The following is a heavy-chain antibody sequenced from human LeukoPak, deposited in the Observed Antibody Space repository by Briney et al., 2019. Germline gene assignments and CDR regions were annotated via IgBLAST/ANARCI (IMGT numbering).Heavy chain of an antibody. CDR3: ARGYYYYYHMDV. V-gene: IGHV4-61*02. Sequence: SETLSLTCTVSGGSISSGSYYWSWIRQPAGKGLEWIGRIYSSGSTNYNPSLKSRVTISVDTSKNQFSLKLGSVTAADTAVYYCARGYYYYYHMDVWGKGTTVTVSS. CDR2: IYSSGST. J-gene: IGHJ6*03. CDR1: GGSISSGSYY.